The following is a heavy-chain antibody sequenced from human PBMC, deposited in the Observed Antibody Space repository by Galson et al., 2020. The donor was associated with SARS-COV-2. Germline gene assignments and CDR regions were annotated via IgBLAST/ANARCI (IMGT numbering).Heavy chain of an antibody. CDR3: ARDKYYYDSSGYYYSYYYYGMEV. CDR1: GYTFTSYG. CDR2: ISAYNGNT. Sequence: ASVKVSCKASGYTFTSYGISWVRQAPGQGLEWMGWISAYNGNTNYAQKLQGRVTMTTDTSTSTAYMELRSLRSDDTAVYYCARDKYYYDSSGYYYSYYYYGMEVWGQGTTVTVSS. V-gene: IGHV1-18*01. D-gene: IGHD3-22*01. J-gene: IGHJ6*02.